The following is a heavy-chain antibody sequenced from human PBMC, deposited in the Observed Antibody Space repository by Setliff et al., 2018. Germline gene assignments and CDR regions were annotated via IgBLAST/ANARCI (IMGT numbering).Heavy chain of an antibody. D-gene: IGHD3-3*01. J-gene: IGHJ3*02. V-gene: IGHV1-46*03. CDR1: GYTLTNYY. CDR3: ARDRYYNSWSGTSITAPHDAFDI. CDR2: INPSGGLT. Sequence: ASVKVSCKASGYTLTNYYMHWVRQAPGQGLEWMGIINPSGGLTRYAQKFQGRVTMTRDTSTSTVYMEVSSLRSEVTAVYYCARDRYYNSWSGTSITAPHDAFDIWGQGTMVTVSS.